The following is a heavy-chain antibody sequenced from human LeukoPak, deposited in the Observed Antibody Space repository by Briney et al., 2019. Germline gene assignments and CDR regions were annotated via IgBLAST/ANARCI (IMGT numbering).Heavy chain of an antibody. CDR2: ISDYNGNT. CDR3: ARGGRGYCSGGSCPVSWFDP. J-gene: IGHJ5*02. V-gene: IGHV1-18*01. CDR1: GYTFTRYG. D-gene: IGHD2-15*01. Sequence: ASVKVSCKASGYTFTRYGISWVRQAPGQGLEWMGWISDYNGNTNYAQKLQGRVTMTTDTSTSTAYMELRRLRSDDTAVYYCARGGRGYCSGGSCPVSWFDPWGRGTLVTVSS.